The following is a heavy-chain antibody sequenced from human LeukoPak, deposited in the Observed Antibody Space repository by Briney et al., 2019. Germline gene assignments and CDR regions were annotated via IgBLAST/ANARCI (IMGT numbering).Heavy chain of an antibody. CDR1: GYTFTSYY. Sequence: ASVKVSCKASGYTFTSYYMHWVRQAPGQGLEWMGIINPSGGSTSYAQKFQGRVTMTRDTSISTAYMELSRLRSDDTAVYYCARGKQWELGWFDPWGQGTLVTVSS. V-gene: IGHV1-46*01. J-gene: IGHJ5*02. CDR3: ARGKQWELGWFDP. D-gene: IGHD1-26*01. CDR2: INPSGGST.